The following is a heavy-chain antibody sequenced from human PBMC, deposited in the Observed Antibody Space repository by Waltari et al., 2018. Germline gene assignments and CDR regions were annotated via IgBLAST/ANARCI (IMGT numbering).Heavy chain of an antibody. CDR3: ARAPFEYTAMVPPSDY. CDR1: GFTFSSYA. D-gene: IGHD5-18*01. CDR2: ISYDGSNK. V-gene: IGHV3-30*01. J-gene: IGHJ4*02. Sequence: LSCAASGFTFSSYAMHWVRQAPGKGLEWVAVISYDGSNKYYADSVKGRFTISRDNSKNTLYLQMNSLRAEDTAVYYCARAPFEYTAMVPPSDYWGQGTLVTVSS.